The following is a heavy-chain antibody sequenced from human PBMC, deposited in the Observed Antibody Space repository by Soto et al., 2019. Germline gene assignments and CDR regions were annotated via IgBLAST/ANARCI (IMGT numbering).Heavy chain of an antibody. CDR3: ARADFWSGYYWDWFDP. J-gene: IGHJ5*02. D-gene: IGHD3-3*01. V-gene: IGHV4-59*01. Sequence: SETLSLTYTVSGGSISSYYWSWIRQPPGKGLEWIGYIYYSGSTNYNPSLKSRVTISVDTSKNQFSLKLSSVTAADTAVYYCARADFWSGYYWDWFDPWGQGTLVTVSS. CDR1: GGSISSYY. CDR2: IYYSGST.